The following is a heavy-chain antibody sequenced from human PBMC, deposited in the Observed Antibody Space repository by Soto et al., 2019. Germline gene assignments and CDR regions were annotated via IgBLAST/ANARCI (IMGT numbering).Heavy chain of an antibody. D-gene: IGHD1-26*01. CDR2: INHSGST. V-gene: IGHV4-34*01. CDR3: ARGATSLRGPPRPYYFDY. CDR1: GGSFSGYY. J-gene: IGHJ4*02. Sequence: QVQLQQWGAGLLKPSETLSLTCAVYGGSFSGYYWSWIRQPPGKGLEWIGEINHSGSTNYNPSLKSRVTISVDTSQNQFSLKLSSVTAADTAVYYCARGATSLRGPPRPYYFDYWGQGTLVTVSS.